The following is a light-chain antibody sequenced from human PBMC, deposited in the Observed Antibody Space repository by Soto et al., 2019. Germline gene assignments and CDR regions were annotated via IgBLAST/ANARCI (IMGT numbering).Light chain of an antibody. CDR2: KDS. J-gene: IGLJ2*01. V-gene: IGLV3-25*03. CDR1: ALPKQY. CDR3: QSADSTRGV. Sequence: SYELTQPPSVSVSPGQTARITCSGDALPKQYAYWYQQKPGQAPVLVIYKDSERPSGIPERFSGSSSGTTVTLTISGVQVEDEADYYCQSADSTRGVFGGGTKVTVL.